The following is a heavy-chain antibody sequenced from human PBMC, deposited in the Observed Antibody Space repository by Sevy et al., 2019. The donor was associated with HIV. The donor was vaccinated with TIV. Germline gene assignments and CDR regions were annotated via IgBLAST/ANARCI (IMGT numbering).Heavy chain of an antibody. CDR2: FDPEDGKR. D-gene: IGHD3-22*01. J-gene: IGHJ4*02. CDR3: ATTKDYYESSGDPYDY. CDR1: GYTLTTLS. Sequence: ASVKVSCKGSGYTLTTLSMHWVRQVRGKGLEWMGSFDPEDGKRIYAQKFQGRFTMTEDTSTDTGYLDLNSLRSEDSAVYFCATTKDYYESSGDPYDYWGQGTLVTVSS. V-gene: IGHV1-24*01.